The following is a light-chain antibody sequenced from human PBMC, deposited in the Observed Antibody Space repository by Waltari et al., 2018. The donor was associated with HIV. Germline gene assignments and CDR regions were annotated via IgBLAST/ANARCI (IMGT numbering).Light chain of an antibody. V-gene: IGLV2-23*02. CDR3: CSYAGSSTHVV. CDR2: EVS. J-gene: IGLJ2*01. Sequence: QSALTQPASVSGSPGQSITLSCTGTSSAVGRYNLVPCYQQNPGKAPKLIIYEVSNRPSGVSNRFSGSKSGNTASLTISGLQAEDEADYYCCSYAGSSTHVVFGGGTKLTVL. CDR1: SSAVGRYNL.